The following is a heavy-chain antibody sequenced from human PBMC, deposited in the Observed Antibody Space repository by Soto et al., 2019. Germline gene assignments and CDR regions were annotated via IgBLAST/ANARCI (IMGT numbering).Heavy chain of an antibody. CDR3: AREREDVLGPAAHPLYYYDMGV. J-gene: IGHJ6*02. D-gene: IGHD2-2*01. CDR1: GGSISSSPYY. CDR2: IYNSGST. V-gene: IGHV4-31*03. Sequence: QVQLQESGPGLVKPSQTLSLTCTVSGGSISSSPYYWTWIRQHPGKGLVWIGYIYNSGSTNYNPSPKTRVPMSLDTSTNQFSLKLSSVSAAATAVYYCAREREDVLGPAAHPLYYYDMGVWGQGTTVTGSS.